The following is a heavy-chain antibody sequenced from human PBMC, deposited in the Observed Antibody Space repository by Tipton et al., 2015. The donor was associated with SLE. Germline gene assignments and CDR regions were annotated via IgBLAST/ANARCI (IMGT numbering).Heavy chain of an antibody. V-gene: IGHV3-21*04. CDR1: GFTFSSYS. Sequence: SLRLSCAASGFTFSSYSMNWVRQAPGKGLEWVSSISSSSSYIYYADSVKGRFTISRDNAKNSLYLQMNSLRAEDTAVYYCAKDSEGRAADHFDYWGQGTLVTVSS. D-gene: IGHD6-13*01. CDR2: ISSSSSYI. J-gene: IGHJ4*02. CDR3: AKDSEGRAADHFDY.